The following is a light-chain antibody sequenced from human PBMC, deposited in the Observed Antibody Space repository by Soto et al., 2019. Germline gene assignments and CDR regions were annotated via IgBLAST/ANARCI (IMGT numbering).Light chain of an antibody. CDR2: GAS. CDR3: QKYSSAPLT. J-gene: IGKJ4*01. V-gene: IGKV1-27*01. CDR1: QGISNY. Sequence: DIQMTQSPSSLSASVGDRVSITCRASQGISNYLGWYQQKPGKVPKLLMYGASTLQSGAPSRFSGSGSGTDFTLTISSLQPEDVAAYYCQKYSSAPLTFGGGTKVEIK.